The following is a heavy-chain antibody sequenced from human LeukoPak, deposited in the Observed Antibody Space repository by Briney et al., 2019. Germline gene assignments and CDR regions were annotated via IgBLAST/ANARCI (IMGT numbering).Heavy chain of an antibody. J-gene: IGHJ4*02. CDR1: GGSVSSGGYS. D-gene: IGHD4-17*01. CDR3: ARGLNYGDHFYCDY. V-gene: IGHV4-30-2*01. CDR2: ISRSGST. Sequence: PSQTLSLTCAVSGGSVSSGGYSWSWSWIRQPPGKGLEWIGYISRSGSTYYNPSLESRVTISVDRSKNQFSLKLSSVTAADTAVYYCARGLNYGDHFYCDYWGRGTLVNVSS.